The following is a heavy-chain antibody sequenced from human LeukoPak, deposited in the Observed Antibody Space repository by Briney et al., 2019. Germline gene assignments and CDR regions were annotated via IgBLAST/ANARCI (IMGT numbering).Heavy chain of an antibody. D-gene: IGHD5-18*01. CDR1: GGSFSGYY. CDR3: ARVGYSYGLSDYYMDV. Sequence: NPSETLSLTCAVYGGSFSGYYWSWIRQPPGKGLEWIGEINHSGSTNYNPSLKSRVTISVDTSKNQFSLKLSSVTAADTAVYYCARVGYSYGLSDYYMDVWGKGTTVTVSS. J-gene: IGHJ6*03. CDR2: INHSGST. V-gene: IGHV4-34*01.